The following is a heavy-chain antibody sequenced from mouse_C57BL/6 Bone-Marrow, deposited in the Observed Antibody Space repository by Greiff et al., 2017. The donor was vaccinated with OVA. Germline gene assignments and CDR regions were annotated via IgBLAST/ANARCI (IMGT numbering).Heavy chain of an antibody. Sequence: QVTLKVSGPGILQSSQPLSLTCSFSGFSLSTSGMGVSWIRQPSGKGLEWLAHIYWDDDKRYNPSLKSRLTISKDTSRNQVFLKITSVDTADTATYYCARSDYYGSSSYYYAMDYWGQGTSVTVSS. D-gene: IGHD1-1*01. V-gene: IGHV8-12*01. CDR2: IYWDDDK. CDR3: ARSDYYGSSSYYYAMDY. CDR1: GFSLSTSGMG. J-gene: IGHJ4*01.